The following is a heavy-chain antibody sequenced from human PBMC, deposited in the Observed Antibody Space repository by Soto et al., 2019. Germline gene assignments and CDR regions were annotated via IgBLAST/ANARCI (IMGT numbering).Heavy chain of an antibody. CDR2: IYYSGST. CDR3: ARDTSLWTGEEKKAFDI. D-gene: IGHD3-10*01. V-gene: IGHV4-31*03. Sequence: SETLSLTCTVSGGSISSGGYYWSWIRQHPGKGLEWIGYIYYSGSTYYNPSLKSRVTISVDTSKSQFSLKLSSVTAADTAVYYCARDTSLWTGEEKKAFDIWGQGIMVTVSS. CDR1: GGSISSGGYY. J-gene: IGHJ3*02.